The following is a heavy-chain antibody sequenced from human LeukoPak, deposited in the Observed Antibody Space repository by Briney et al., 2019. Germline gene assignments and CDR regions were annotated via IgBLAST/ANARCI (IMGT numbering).Heavy chain of an antibody. J-gene: IGHJ4*02. CDR1: GGTFSSYA. V-gene: IGHV1-69*04. D-gene: IGHD3-10*01. CDR3: ASGLYYGSGSYPEGFDY. CDR2: IIPILGIA. Sequence: ASVKVSCKASGGTFSSYAISWVRQAPGQGLEWMGRIIPILGIANYAQKFQGRVTITADKSTSTAYMELSSLRSEDTAVYYCASGLYYGSGSYPEGFDYWGQGTLVTVSS.